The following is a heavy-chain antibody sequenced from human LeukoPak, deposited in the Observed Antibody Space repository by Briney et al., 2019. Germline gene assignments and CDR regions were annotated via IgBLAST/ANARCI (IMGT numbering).Heavy chain of an antibody. Sequence: PGGSLRLSCAASGFTFSSYAMHWVRQAPGKGLEWVAVISYDGSNKYYADSVKGRFTISRDNSKNTLYLQMNSLRAEDTAVYYCVIDPLTERYIYGANFDYWGQGTLVTVSS. D-gene: IGHD5-18*01. CDR2: ISYDGSNK. CDR3: VIDPLTERYIYGANFDY. V-gene: IGHV3-30*04. CDR1: GFTFSSYA. J-gene: IGHJ4*02.